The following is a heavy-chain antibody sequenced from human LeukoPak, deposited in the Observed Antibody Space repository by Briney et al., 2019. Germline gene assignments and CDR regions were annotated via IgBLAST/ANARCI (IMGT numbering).Heavy chain of an antibody. V-gene: IGHV4-59*01. D-gene: IGHD3-3*01. Sequence: AETLSLTGTVSGGSISSYYWSWIRQPPGKGLEWIGYIYYSGSTNYNPSLKSRVTISVDTSKNQFSLKLSSVTAADTAVYYCARGYDFWSGYYPPYFDYWGQGTLVTVS. CDR1: GGSISSYY. CDR3: ARGYDFWSGYYPPYFDY. CDR2: IYYSGST. J-gene: IGHJ4*02.